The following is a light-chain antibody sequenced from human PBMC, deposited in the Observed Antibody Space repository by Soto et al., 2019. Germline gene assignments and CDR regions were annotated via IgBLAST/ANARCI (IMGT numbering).Light chain of an antibody. Sequence: LTQSPASLSLSPGETATLSCRASQTVGISLAWYQHKPGQPPRLLIYDASKRATGIPARFVGSGSGTDFTLTISSLEPEDFAVYYCQQRTNWLFTFGPGTKVDMK. CDR3: QQRTNWLFT. CDR2: DAS. J-gene: IGKJ3*01. CDR1: QTVGIS. V-gene: IGKV3-11*01.